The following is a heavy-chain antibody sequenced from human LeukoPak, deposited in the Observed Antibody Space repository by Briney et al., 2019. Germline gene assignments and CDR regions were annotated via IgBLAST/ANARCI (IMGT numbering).Heavy chain of an antibody. V-gene: IGHV1-2*02. CDR2: INPNSGGT. CDR1: GYTFTGYY. Sequence: ASVKVSCKASGYTFTGYYMHWVRQAPGQGLEWMGWINPNSGGTGYAQKFQGRVTMTRETPISTAYMELSRLNSDDTALYYCARGWGAAGWFDSWGQGTLVTVSS. CDR3: ARGWGAAGWFDS. D-gene: IGHD6-13*01. J-gene: IGHJ5*01.